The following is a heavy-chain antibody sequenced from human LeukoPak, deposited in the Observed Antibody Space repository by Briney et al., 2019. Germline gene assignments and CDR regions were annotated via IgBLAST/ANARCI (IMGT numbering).Heavy chain of an antibody. Sequence: GASVKVSCKASGYTFTSYGISGVRQAPGQGLEWMGWISAYNGNTNYAQKLQGRVTMTTDTSTSTAYMELRSLRSDDTAVYYCASGKFVAYCGRDCPMGPVKRYYYYYYGMDVWGQGTTVTVSS. CDR1: GYTFTSYG. CDR2: ISAYNGNT. CDR3: ASGKFVAYCGRDCPMGPVKRYYYYYYGMDV. J-gene: IGHJ6*02. D-gene: IGHD2-21*02. V-gene: IGHV1-18*01.